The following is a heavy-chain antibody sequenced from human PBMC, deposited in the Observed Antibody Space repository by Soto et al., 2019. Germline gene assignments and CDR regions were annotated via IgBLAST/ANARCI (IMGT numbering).Heavy chain of an antibody. D-gene: IGHD3-16*01. CDR1: VFTFGGYA. Sequence: PGGPFRLSGAASVFTFGGYAMIWVRQAPGKGLVWVSTISSSVDSAYYADSVKGRFTVSRDNSMNTLYMQMNSLRAADTAVYYYVKSYEALSYGIDPWGQGTAVTVSS. CDR2: ISSSVDSA. CDR3: VKSYEALSYGIDP. J-gene: IGHJ6*02. V-gene: IGHV3-23*01.